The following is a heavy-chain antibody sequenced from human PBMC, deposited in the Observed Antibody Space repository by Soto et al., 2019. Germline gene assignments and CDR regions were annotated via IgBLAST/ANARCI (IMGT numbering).Heavy chain of an antibody. CDR3: ARVMDAPMHDGFDI. D-gene: IGHD2-2*01. J-gene: IGHJ3*02. V-gene: IGHV4-4*02. Sequence: QVHLQESDPGLVKPSGTLSLTCAVSGGPITSNNWWTWVRQPPGKDLEWIGEIFHRGSPNYNPSLRGRVTMSMDMSKNHFSLQLLSVTAAHTAVYYCARVMDAPMHDGFDIWGQGTLGTVSS. CDR2: IFHRGSP. CDR1: GGPITSNNW.